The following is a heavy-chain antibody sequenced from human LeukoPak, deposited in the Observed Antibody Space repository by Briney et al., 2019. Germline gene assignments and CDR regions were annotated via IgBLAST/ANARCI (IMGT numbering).Heavy chain of an antibody. CDR3: ARGGKAAVRFDL. CDR2: IYYSGST. Sequence: SDTLSLTCTVSGGSISSGDYCWGWIRQRPGNGLKGSVYIYYSGSTYYNTSLKSRVTISVDTSKNQFTLKLSSVTAAATAVYYSARGGKAAVRFDLWGRGTLVTVSS. CDR1: GGSISSGDYC. V-gene: IGHV4-30-4*02. D-gene: IGHD2-15*01. J-gene: IGHJ2*01.